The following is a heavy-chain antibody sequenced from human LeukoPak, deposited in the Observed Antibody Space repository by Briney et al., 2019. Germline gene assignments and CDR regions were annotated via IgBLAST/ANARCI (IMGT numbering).Heavy chain of an antibody. Sequence: GRSLRLSCEASGFSFSSFGMHWVRQAPGKGPEWVAVIWYDGNHIHYADSVKGRFTVSRDNLKKTLYLQMNSLRVEDTAVYYCARDAEHVGGSYRYDVLDLWGHGTLVTVSS. D-gene: IGHD3-16*02. CDR2: IWYDGNHI. V-gene: IGHV3-33*01. CDR1: GFSFSSFG. CDR3: ARDAEHVGGSYRYDVLDL. J-gene: IGHJ3*01.